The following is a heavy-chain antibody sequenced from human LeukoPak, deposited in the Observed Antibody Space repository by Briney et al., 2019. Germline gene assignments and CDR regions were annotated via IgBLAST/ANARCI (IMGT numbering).Heavy chain of an antibody. CDR1: GGSISSSSYY. D-gene: IGHD3-22*01. Sequence: PSETLSLTCTVSGGSISSSSYYWGWIRQPPGKGLEWIGRIYTSGSTNYNPSLKSRVTISVDTSKNQFSLKLSSVTAADTAVYYCARGSGRYYDSKGFDYWGQGTLVTVSS. CDR2: IYTSGST. V-gene: IGHV4-61*02. CDR3: ARGSGRYYDSKGFDY. J-gene: IGHJ4*02.